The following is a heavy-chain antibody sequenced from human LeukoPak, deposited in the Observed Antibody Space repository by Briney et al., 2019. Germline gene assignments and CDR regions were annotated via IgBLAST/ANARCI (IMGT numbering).Heavy chain of an antibody. D-gene: IGHD3-16*01. Sequence: SETLSLTCTVSGGSISTSNYYWGWIRQPPGKGLEWIGNIYYSGSTYYNPSLKSRVTISVDTSKNQFSLKLSSVTAADTAVYYCARWGRYNWFDPWGQGTLVTVSS. CDR3: ARWGRYNWFDP. V-gene: IGHV4-39*07. CDR1: GGSISTSNYY. CDR2: IYYSGST. J-gene: IGHJ5*02.